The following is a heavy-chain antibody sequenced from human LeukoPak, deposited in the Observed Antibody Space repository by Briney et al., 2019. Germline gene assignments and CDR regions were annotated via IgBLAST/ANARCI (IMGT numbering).Heavy chain of an antibody. Sequence: GASMKVFCNTSGYTFTDYYIHWVRQAPGQGLEWMGWINPKSGVTNYAQNFQDRVTLTSDTSISTAYMDLSGLTSGDTAVYYCARALGNYYDSTVYQAYWGQGHLVTVSS. CDR3: ARALGNYYDSTVYQAY. CDR2: INPKSGVT. J-gene: IGHJ4*02. D-gene: IGHD3-22*01. V-gene: IGHV1-2*02. CDR1: GYTFTDYY.